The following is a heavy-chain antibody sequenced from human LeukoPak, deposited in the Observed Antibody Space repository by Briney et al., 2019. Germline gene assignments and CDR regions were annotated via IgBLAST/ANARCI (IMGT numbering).Heavy chain of an antibody. J-gene: IGHJ4*02. V-gene: IGHV1-46*01. CDR1: GYTFTSYY. Sequence: GASVKVSCKASGYTFTSYYMHWVRQAPGQGLEWMGIINPSGGSTSYAQKFQGRVTITADESTSTAYMELSSLRSEDTAVYYCAFLRGIAVAGTGDYWGQGTLVTVSS. CDR3: AFLRGIAVAGTGDY. D-gene: IGHD6-19*01. CDR2: INPSGGST.